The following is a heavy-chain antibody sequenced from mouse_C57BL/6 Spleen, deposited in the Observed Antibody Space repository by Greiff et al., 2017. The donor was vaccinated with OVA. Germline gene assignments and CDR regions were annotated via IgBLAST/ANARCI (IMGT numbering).Heavy chain of an antibody. D-gene: IGHD2-3*01. V-gene: IGHV5-6*02. Sequence: DVMLVESGGDLVKPGGSLKLSCAASGFTFSSYGMSWVRQTPDKRLEWVATISSGGSYTYYPDSVKGRFTISRDNAKNTLYMQMSSLKSEDTAMYYSARGGYYGYSFDYWGQGTSVTVSS. CDR2: ISSGGSYT. CDR1: GFTFSSYG. J-gene: IGHJ4*01. CDR3: ARGGYYGYSFDY.